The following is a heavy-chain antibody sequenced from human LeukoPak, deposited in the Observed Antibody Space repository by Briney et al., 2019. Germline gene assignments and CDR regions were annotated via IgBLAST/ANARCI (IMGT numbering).Heavy chain of an antibody. CDR1: GFTFTTYA. CDR3: AKDVRVGGGGMDV. J-gene: IGHJ6*02. CDR2: ISSSGDNT. V-gene: IGHV3-23*01. Sequence: AGGSLRLSCAASGFTFTTYAMNWVRQAPGKGLEWVSLISSSGDNTHYADSVKGRFTISRDNSKNTVSLQMNSLRGEDTAVYYCAKDVRVGGGGMDVWGQGTPVTVSS. D-gene: IGHD1-26*01.